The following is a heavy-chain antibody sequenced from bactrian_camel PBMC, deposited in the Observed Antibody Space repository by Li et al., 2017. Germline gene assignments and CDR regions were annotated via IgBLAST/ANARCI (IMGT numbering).Heavy chain of an antibody. CDR3: AADLVTDEPSLVEREYYY. CDR1: SSTNDEHC. CDR2: IAGDGRT. J-gene: IGHJ4*01. D-gene: IGHD1*01. Sequence: HVQLVESGGGSVQAGGSLRLSCRFSSSTNDEHCMGWFRQVPGKEREGVAAIAGDGRTNYADSVKGRFTTSRDGAKNIIVVQMDSLKPEDTATYYCAADLVTDEPSLVEREYYYWGQGTQVTVS. V-gene: IGHV3S53*01.